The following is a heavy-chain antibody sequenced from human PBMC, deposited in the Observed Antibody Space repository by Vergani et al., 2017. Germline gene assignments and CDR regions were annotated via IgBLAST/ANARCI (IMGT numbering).Heavy chain of an antibody. CDR3: ARGGYSSSWPFDY. CDR2: IWYDGSNK. V-gene: IGHV3-33*01. D-gene: IGHD6-13*01. Sequence: VQLVESGGGVVQPGRSLRLSCAASGFTFSSYGLHWVRQAPGKGLEWVAVIWYDGSNKYYADSVKGRFTISRDNSKNTLYLQMNSLRAEDTAVYYCARGGYSSSWPFDYWGQGTLVTVSS. J-gene: IGHJ4*02. CDR1: GFTFSSYG.